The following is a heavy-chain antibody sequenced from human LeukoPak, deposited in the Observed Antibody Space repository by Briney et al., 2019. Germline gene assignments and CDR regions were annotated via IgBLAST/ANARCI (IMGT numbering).Heavy chain of an antibody. J-gene: IGHJ4*02. D-gene: IGHD3-22*01. CDR2: INPSGGST. CDR3: ARDRVGANYYDSSGYYSPLDY. CDR1: GYTFTSYY. Sequence: GASVKVSCKASGYTFTSYYMHWVRQAPGQGLEWMGIINPSGGSTSYAQKFQGRVTMTRDTSTSTVYMELSSLRSEDTAVYYCARDRVGANYYDSSGYYSPLDYWGQGTLVIVSS. V-gene: IGHV1-46*01.